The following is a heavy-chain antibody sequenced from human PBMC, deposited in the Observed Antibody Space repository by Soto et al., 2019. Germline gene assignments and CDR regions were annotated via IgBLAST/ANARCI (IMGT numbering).Heavy chain of an antibody. J-gene: IGHJ4*02. CDR3: TTDLPYYYDSSGYYSDDY. V-gene: IGHV3-15*07. Sequence: GGSLRLSCAASGFTFSNAWMNWVRQAPGKGLEWVGRIKSKTDGGTTDYAAPVKGRFTISRDDSKNTLYLQMNSLKTEDTAVYYCTTDLPYYYDSSGYYSDDYWGQGTLVTVSS. D-gene: IGHD3-22*01. CDR1: GFTFSNAW. CDR2: IKSKTDGGTT.